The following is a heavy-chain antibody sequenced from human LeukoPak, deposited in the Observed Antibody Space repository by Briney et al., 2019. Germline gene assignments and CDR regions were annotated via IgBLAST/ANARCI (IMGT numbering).Heavy chain of an antibody. D-gene: IGHD2-2*01. Sequence: GGSLRLSCAASGFTFSGSAMHWVRQAPGKGLEWVGRIRSKANSYATAYAASVKGMFTISRDDSKNTPYLQMNSLKTEDTAVYYCTSTAAHDYWGQGTLVTVSS. CDR3: TSTAAHDY. J-gene: IGHJ4*02. CDR2: IRSKANSYAT. V-gene: IGHV3-73*01. CDR1: GFTFSGSA.